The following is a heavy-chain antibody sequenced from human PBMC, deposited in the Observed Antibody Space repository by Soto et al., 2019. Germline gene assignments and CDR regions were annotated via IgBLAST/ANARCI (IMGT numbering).Heavy chain of an antibody. CDR3: TRDGDGRMTTNPYYYYGMDV. CDR2: VYYSGGA. CDR1: GGSIGGYY. V-gene: IGHV4-59*01. Sequence: SETLSLTCTVSGGSIGGYYWSWIRQPPGKGLEWIGNVYYSGGAKYNPSVKRRVSISVDPSKNQFSLNLSSVTAADTAVYYCTRDGDGRMTTNPYYYYGMDVWGPGITVTVSS. J-gene: IGHJ6*02. D-gene: IGHD2-21*02.